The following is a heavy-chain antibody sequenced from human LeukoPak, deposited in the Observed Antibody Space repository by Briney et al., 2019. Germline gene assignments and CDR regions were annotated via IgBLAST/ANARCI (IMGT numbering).Heavy chain of an antibody. CDR3: AKEGQRGSYGVYDDYH. V-gene: IGHV3-30*18. CDR2: ISNDETNK. Sequence: PGRSLRLSYAASGFTFSRDGMHWVRQAPGKGLEWVAVISNDETNKYYTDSVRGRFTISRDNSKNMVYLQMNSLRVEDTAVYYCAKEGQRGSYGVYDDYHWGQGTLVTVSS. D-gene: IGHD5/OR15-5a*01. J-gene: IGHJ5*02. CDR1: GFTFSRDG.